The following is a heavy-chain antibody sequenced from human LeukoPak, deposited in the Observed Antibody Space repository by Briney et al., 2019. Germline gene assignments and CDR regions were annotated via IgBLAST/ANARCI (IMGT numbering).Heavy chain of an antibody. D-gene: IGHD1-26*01. Sequence: PSETLSLTCTVSGASISSYYWSWIRQPPGKGLEWIGYIYYSGSTNYNPSLKSRVTISVDTSKNQFSLRLSSVTAADTAVYYCARHGVGPPPDAFDIWGQGTMVTVSS. CDR2: IYYSGST. J-gene: IGHJ3*02. CDR3: ARHGVGPPPDAFDI. CDR1: GASISSYY. V-gene: IGHV4-59*08.